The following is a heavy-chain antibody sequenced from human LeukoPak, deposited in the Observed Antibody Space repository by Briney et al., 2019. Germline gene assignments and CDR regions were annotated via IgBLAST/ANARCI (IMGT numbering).Heavy chain of an antibody. Sequence: GGSLRLSCAASGFTFSDAWMSWVRQAPGKGLEWVGRIKSKTYGGTTQYAAPVKGRFTISRDDSKSALYLQMNSLRAEDTAVYYCARVDSSGYNDYWGQGTLVTVSS. V-gene: IGHV3-15*01. J-gene: IGHJ4*02. D-gene: IGHD3-22*01. CDR2: IKSKTYGGTT. CDR3: ARVDSSGYNDY. CDR1: GFTFSDAW.